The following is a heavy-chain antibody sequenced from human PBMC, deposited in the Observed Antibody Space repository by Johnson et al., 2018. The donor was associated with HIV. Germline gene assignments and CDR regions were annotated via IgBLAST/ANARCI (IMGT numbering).Heavy chain of an antibody. D-gene: IGHD3-10*01. J-gene: IGHJ3*02. CDR2: ISSSGSTI. V-gene: IGHV3-48*03. Sequence: MLLVESGGGLVQPGGSLRLSCAASGFTFSSYEMYWVRQAPGKGLEWVSYISSSGSTIYYADSVKGRFTIFRDSSKNKLYLQMNSMRPEDTAVNYCARDSLVGGPPQVDAVDIWGQGTMVTVSS. CDR1: GFTFSSYE. CDR3: ARDSLVGGPPQVDAVDI.